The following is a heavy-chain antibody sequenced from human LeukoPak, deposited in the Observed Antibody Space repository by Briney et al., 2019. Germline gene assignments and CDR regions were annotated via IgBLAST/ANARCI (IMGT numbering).Heavy chain of an antibody. CDR3: AREIFRWGGY. CDR2: ISGRGSTI. V-gene: IGHV3-48*03. J-gene: IGHJ4*02. Sequence: PGGSLRLSCAASRFTLSSYEMNWVRPAHGKGLEWDSYISGRGSTIYYADSVTGRLTISRDNATNSPYRQMNSQIAEDAAVTYCAREIFRWGGYWGQGTMVTVSS. D-gene: IGHD3-3*01. CDR1: RFTLSSYE.